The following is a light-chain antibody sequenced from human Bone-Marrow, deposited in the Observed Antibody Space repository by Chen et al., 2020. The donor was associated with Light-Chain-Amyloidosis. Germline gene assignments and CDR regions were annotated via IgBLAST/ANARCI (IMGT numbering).Light chain of an antibody. J-gene: IGLJ2*01. CDR2: RDT. V-gene: IGLV3-25*03. CDR3: QSADSSGTYEVI. CDR1: DLPTKY. Sequence: SYELTQPPSVSVSPGQTASITCSGDDLPTKYAYWYQQKPGQAPVLVIQRDTERPSGISERFSGSSSGTTATLTISGVQAEDEDEYHCQSADSSGTYEVILGGGTKLTVL.